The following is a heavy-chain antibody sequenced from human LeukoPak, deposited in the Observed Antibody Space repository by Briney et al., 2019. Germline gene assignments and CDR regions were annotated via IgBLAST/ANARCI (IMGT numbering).Heavy chain of an antibody. V-gene: IGHV4-34*01. J-gene: IGHJ4*02. CDR3: ARGLGYYGSGSSPYYFDY. CDR2: INHSGST. Sequence: PSETLSLTCAVYGGSFSGYSWSWIRQPPGKGLEWSGEINHSGSTNSNPSLKSRVTISVATSKNQFSLKLSSVTAADTAVYYCARGLGYYGSGSSPYYFDYWGQGTLVTVSS. CDR1: GGSFSGYS. D-gene: IGHD3-10*01.